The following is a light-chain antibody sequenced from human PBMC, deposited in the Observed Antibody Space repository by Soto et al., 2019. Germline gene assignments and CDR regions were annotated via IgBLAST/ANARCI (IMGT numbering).Light chain of an antibody. Sequence: QLVLTQLPSASGTPGQRVTISCSGTSSNVGRNSVHWYQQLPSTAPKLLISNDNRRPSGVPDRFSASKSGTSASLAISGLQSEDEADYYCAAWDDSLNGVWVFGGGTKLTVL. CDR2: NDN. V-gene: IGLV1-44*01. J-gene: IGLJ3*02. CDR3: AAWDDSLNGVWV. CDR1: SSNVGRNS.